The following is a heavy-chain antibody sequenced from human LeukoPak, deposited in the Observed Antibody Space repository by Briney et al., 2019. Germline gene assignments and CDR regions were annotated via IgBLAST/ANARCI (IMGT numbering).Heavy chain of an antibody. J-gene: IGHJ4*02. D-gene: IGHD3-10*01. CDR3: ARESEGDYYGSGSSQFGY. CDR1: GYTFTGYY. V-gene: IGHV1-2*02. CDR2: INPNSGGT. Sequence: ASVKVSCKASGYTFTGYYMHWVRQAPGQGLEWMGWINPNSGGTNYAQKFQGRVTMTRDTSISTAYMELSRLRSDDTAVYYCARESEGDYYGSGSSQFGYWGQGTLVTVSS.